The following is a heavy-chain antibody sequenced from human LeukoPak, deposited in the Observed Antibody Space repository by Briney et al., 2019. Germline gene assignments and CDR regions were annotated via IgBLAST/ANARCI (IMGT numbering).Heavy chain of an antibody. Sequence: GGSLRLSCAASGFTFSSYGMSWVRQAPGKGLEWVSAISGSGGSTYYADSVKGRFTISRDNSKNTLYLQMNSLRAEDTAVYYCAKGGYSYGLSCLDYWGQGTLVTVSS. CDR2: ISGSGGST. D-gene: IGHD5-18*01. CDR1: GFTFSSYG. J-gene: IGHJ4*02. CDR3: AKGGYSYGLSCLDY. V-gene: IGHV3-23*01.